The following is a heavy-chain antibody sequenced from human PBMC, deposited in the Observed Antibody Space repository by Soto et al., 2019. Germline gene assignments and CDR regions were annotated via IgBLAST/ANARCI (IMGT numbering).Heavy chain of an antibody. J-gene: IGHJ4*02. D-gene: IGHD3-22*01. V-gene: IGHV3-30-3*01. CDR1: GFNSNIHA. CDR2: MSPGGNSQ. CDR3: ASGAAFYYDTSRY. Sequence: PGGSLRLSCAAPGFNSNIHALHWIRQAPGEGLEWVAVMSPGGNSQYYADSVKGRFTISRDTSKSTLYLQMTSLRPEDTAVYYCASGAAFYYDTSRYWGQGTLVTVSS.